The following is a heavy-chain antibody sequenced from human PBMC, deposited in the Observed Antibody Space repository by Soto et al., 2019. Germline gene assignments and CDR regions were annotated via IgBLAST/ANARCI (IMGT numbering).Heavy chain of an antibody. CDR2: IGSVGGDT. V-gene: IGHV3-23*01. Sequence: LRLSCAASGFTFYSYAMSWVRQAPGKGLEWVSTIGSVGGDTYYADSVKGRFTISRDDSKNTLLLQMNSLRAEDTAVYYCVKDRMAYNSVWDPFDIWGQGAMVTVSS. D-gene: IGHD1-20*01. CDR1: GFTFYSYA. CDR3: VKDRMAYNSVWDPFDI. J-gene: IGHJ3*02.